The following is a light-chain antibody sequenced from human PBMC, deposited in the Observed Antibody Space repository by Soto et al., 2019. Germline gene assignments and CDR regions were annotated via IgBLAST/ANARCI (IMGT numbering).Light chain of an antibody. CDR3: QQYNTDWT. J-gene: IGKJ1*01. CDR1: ESIDNW. Sequence: DIQMTQSPSTLSASLGDAVTITCRASESIDNWLAWYQQKPGKAPRLLIFAASTLVRGVPSRFSGRGSGTEFTLTISSLQADDYATFYRQQYNTDWTFGQGTKVDIK. V-gene: IGKV1-5*01. CDR2: AAS.